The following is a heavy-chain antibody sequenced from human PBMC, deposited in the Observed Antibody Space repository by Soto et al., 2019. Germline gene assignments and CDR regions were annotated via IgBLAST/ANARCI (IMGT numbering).Heavy chain of an antibody. Sequence: SETLSLTCTVSGGSISSYYWSWIRQPAGKGLEWIGRIYTSGSTNYNPSLKSRVTMSVDTSKNQFSLKLSSVTAADTAVYYCARGCFRYDSSGYWEFDYWGQGTLVTVSS. V-gene: IGHV4-4*07. D-gene: IGHD3-22*01. CDR1: GGSISSYY. CDR3: ARGCFRYDSSGYWEFDY. CDR2: IYTSGST. J-gene: IGHJ4*02.